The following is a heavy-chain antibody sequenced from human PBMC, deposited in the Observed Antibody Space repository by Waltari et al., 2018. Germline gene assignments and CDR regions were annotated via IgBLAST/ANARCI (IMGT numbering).Heavy chain of an antibody. D-gene: IGHD3-16*01. CDR1: GYSISSGYY. V-gene: IGHV4-38-2*01. CDR3: ATTAWGAGDY. J-gene: IGHJ4*02. CDR2: IYHSGST. Sequence: QVQLQESGPGLVKPSETLSLTCAVSGYSISSGYYWGWLRQPPGKGLEWIGSIYHSGSTSYNPSLKSRVTISVDTSKNQFSLKLSSVTAADTAVYYCATTAWGAGDYWGQGTLVTVSS.